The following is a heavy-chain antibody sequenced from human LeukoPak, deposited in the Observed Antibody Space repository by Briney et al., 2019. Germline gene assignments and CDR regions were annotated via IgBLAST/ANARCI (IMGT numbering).Heavy chain of an antibody. CDR2: ISGTGGRT. CDR3: AKEPVSSGWFDP. CDR1: GFTFSSYA. Sequence: GGSLRLSCAASGFTFSSYAMSWVRQAPGKGLEWVSAISGTGGRTYYADSVKGRFTISRDNSKNTLYLQMNSLRAEDTAVYYCAKEPVSSGWFDPWGQGTLVAVSS. V-gene: IGHV3-23*01. D-gene: IGHD6-19*01. J-gene: IGHJ5*02.